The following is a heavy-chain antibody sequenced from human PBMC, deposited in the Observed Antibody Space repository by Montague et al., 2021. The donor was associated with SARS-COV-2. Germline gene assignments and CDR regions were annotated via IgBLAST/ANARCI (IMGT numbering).Heavy chain of an antibody. D-gene: IGHD3-10*01. Sequence: SLRLSCAASGFTFSSYDMHWVRQAPGKGLEWVAVIWYDGSNQYYGDSVXGRFTISRDNSKNTLYLQMNSLRAEDTAVYYCAREYSAPRWFGEYNRYGMDVWGQGTPVTVSS. CDR3: AREYSAPRWFGEYNRYGMDV. J-gene: IGHJ6*02. CDR1: GFTFSSYD. CDR2: IWYDGSNQ. V-gene: IGHV3-33*08.